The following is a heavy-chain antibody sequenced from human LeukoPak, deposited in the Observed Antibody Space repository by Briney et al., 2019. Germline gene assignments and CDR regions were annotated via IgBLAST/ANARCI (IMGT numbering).Heavy chain of an antibody. V-gene: IGHV3-9*01. Sequence: GGSLRLSCAASGFTFDDYAMHWVRQAPGKGLEWVSGISWNSGSIGYADSVKGRFTISRDNAKNSLYLQMNSLRAEDTALYYRAKGGQQLVRDYFDYWGQGTLVTVSS. CDR3: AKGGQQLVRDYFDY. CDR1: GFTFDDYA. D-gene: IGHD6-13*01. J-gene: IGHJ4*02. CDR2: ISWNSGSI.